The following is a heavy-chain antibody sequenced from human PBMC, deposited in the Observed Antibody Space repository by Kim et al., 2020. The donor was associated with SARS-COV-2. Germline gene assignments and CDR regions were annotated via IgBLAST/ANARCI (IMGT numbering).Heavy chain of an antibody. D-gene: IGHD6-13*01. CDR3: ARDEAD. J-gene: IGHJ4*02. CDR2: IYAANGNT. V-gene: IGHV1-3*01. CDR1: GYTFTNIK. Sequence: ASVKVSCKASGYTFTNIKIHWVRQAPGQGLEWVGWIYAANGNTIYSEKFQDRITITTDTSASTAYLELGSLRSEDTAVYYCARDEADWGQGTLVTVSS.